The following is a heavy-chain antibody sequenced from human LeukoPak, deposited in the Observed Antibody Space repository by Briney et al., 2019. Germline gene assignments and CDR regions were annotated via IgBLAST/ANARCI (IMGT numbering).Heavy chain of an antibody. J-gene: IGHJ4*02. CDR3: ARDGRAGSLFAY. Sequence: SETLSLTCAVSGGSISGSNWWSWVSQPPGKGLEWIGEIYHSGSTNYNPSLKSRVTISVDKSKNQFSLKLSSVTAADTAIYYCARDGRAGSLFAYWGQGTLVTVPS. CDR2: IYHSGST. V-gene: IGHV4-4*02. CDR1: GGSISGSNW. D-gene: IGHD6-19*01.